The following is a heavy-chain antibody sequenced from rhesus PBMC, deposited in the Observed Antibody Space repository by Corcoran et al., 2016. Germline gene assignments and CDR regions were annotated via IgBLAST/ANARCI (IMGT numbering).Heavy chain of an antibody. V-gene: IGHV4-147*01. J-gene: IGHJ5-2*02. CDR2: IFGNCPST. CDR3: ARDAISLDV. CDR1: GFSLSGTY. Sequence: QVLLQESGPGLVAPSETLSPTCAVSGFSLSGTYWTWLRPPPGKGLEWIGYIFGNCPSTSYNPSLGGRVTISNDTSQNQYSLMLTSVTAADSAVYYCARDAISLDVWGRGVLVTVSS.